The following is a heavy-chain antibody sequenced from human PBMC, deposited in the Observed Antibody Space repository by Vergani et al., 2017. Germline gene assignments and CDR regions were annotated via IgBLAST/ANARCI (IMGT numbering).Heavy chain of an antibody. CDR1: GFTFNHYA. J-gene: IGHJ6*02. V-gene: IGHV3-23*04. CDR2: ISGSGGST. Sequence: EGQLVESGGGLAKPGGSLRLSCAASGFTFNHYAMNWVRQAPGKGLEWVSGISGSGGSTYYAGSVKGRFTISRDSSKNTLYLQMNSLSAGDTAVYYCAKANPRNSGYDYLYYYHAMDVWGQGTTVTVSS. CDR3: AKANPRNSGYDYLYYYHAMDV. D-gene: IGHD5-12*01.